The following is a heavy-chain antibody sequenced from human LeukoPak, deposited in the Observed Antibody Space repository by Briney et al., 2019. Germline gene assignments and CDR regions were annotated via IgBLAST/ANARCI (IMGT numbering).Heavy chain of an antibody. CDR1: GFTFSSYA. Sequence: GGSLRLSCAASGFTFSSYAMNWVRQAPGKGLEWVSAISGSGGSTYYADSVKGRFTISRDNSKNTLYLQTSSLRADDAAVYFCARYIVVAARYFDSWGQGALVTVSS. CDR2: ISGSGGST. V-gene: IGHV3-23*01. D-gene: IGHD6-19*01. CDR3: ARYIVVAARYFDS. J-gene: IGHJ4*02.